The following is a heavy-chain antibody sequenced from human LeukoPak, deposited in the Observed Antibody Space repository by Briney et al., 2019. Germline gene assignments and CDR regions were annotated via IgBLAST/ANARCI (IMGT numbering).Heavy chain of an antibody. Sequence: GASVKASCTASGYTFTGYYMHWVRQAPGQGLEWMGWINPNSGGTNYAQKFQGRVTMTRDTSISTAYMELSRLRSDDTAVYYCARHNYYDFWSGYLGYWGQGTLVTVSS. D-gene: IGHD3-3*01. CDR2: INPNSGGT. CDR1: GYTFTGYY. J-gene: IGHJ4*02. V-gene: IGHV1-2*02. CDR3: ARHNYYDFWSGYLGY.